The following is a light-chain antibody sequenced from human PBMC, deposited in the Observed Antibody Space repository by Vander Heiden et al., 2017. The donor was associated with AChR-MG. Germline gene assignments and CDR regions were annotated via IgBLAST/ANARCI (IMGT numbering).Light chain of an antibody. CDR2: EVT. Sequence: QSALPQPPSVSGSPGQSVTISCTGNSADVGGDTRVSWYQQPPGTAPKFVIYEVTNRPSGVPARFSGAKSGNTAPLTSSGLQAEDEADYYCSSYTTSSTWVFGGGTKLTVL. J-gene: IGLJ3*02. V-gene: IGLV2-18*02. CDR1: SADVGGDTR. CDR3: SSYTTSSTWV.